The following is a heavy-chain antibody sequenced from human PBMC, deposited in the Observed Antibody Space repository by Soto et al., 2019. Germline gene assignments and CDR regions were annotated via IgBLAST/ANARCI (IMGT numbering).Heavy chain of an antibody. CDR3: ARADKGSDAGYCSGGSCGPLFDY. CDR1: GGSFSGYY. D-gene: IGHD2-15*01. J-gene: IGHJ4*02. CDR2: INHSGST. Sequence: PSETLSLTCAVYGGSFSGYYWSWIRQPPGKGLEWIGEINHSGSTNYNPSLKSRVTISVDTSKNQFSLKLSSVTAADTAVYYCARADKGSDAGYCSGGSCGPLFDYWGQGTLVTVSS. V-gene: IGHV4-34*01.